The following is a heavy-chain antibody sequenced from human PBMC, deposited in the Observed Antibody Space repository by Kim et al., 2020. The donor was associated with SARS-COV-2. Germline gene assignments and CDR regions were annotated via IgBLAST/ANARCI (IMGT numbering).Heavy chain of an antibody. D-gene: IGHD3-3*01. J-gene: IGHJ5*02. CDR3: ARAMVITIFGVVIVNWFDP. CDR2: IYYSGST. Sequence: SETLSLTCTVSGGSISSGGYYWSWIRQHPGKGLEWIGYIYYSGSTYYNPSLKSRVTISVDTSKNQFSLKLSSVTAADTAVYYCARAMVITIFGVVIVNWFDPRGQGTLVTVSS. V-gene: IGHV4-31*03. CDR1: GGSISSGGYY.